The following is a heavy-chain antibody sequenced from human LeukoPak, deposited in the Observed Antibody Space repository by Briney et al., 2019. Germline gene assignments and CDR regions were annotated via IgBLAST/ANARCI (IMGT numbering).Heavy chain of an antibody. V-gene: IGHV3-48*01. CDR1: GFSFSSYS. J-gene: IGHJ4*02. CDR3: AKVLLVVVPAAGECFDY. CDR2: ISSSSSTR. Sequence: GGSLRLSCAASGFSFSSYSMNWIRQAPGKGLEWVSYISSSSSTRYYADSVQGRFTISRDNSKNTLYLQMNSLRAEDTAVYYCAKVLLVVVPAAGECFDYWGQGTLVTVSS. D-gene: IGHD2-2*01.